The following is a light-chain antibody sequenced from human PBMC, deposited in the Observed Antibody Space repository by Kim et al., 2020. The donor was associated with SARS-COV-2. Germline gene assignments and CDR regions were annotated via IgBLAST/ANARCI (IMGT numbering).Light chain of an antibody. V-gene: IGKV3-11*01. CDR3: QQRSNWPPWT. CDR1: QSVSSY. J-gene: IGKJ1*01. Sequence: PEERATRSCRARQSVSSYLAWYQQKPGQAPRRLIYDASNRATGIPARFSGSGSGTDFTLTISSLEPEDFAVYYCQQRSNWPPWTFGQGTKVDIK. CDR2: DAS.